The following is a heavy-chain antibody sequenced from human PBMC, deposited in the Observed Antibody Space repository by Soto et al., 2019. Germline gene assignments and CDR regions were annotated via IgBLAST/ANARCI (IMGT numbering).Heavy chain of an antibody. Sequence: EVQLLESGGGLVQPGGSLRLSCAASGFTFSSYAMSWVRQAPGKGLEWVSAISGSGGSTYYADSVKGRFTISRDNSKNTVYLQMNSLRAEETAVYYCAKGVYYDSSGYYRLGTFDYLGQGTLVTVSS. D-gene: IGHD3-22*01. CDR1: GFTFSSYA. J-gene: IGHJ4*02. V-gene: IGHV3-23*01. CDR2: ISGSGGST. CDR3: AKGVYYDSSGYYRLGTFDY.